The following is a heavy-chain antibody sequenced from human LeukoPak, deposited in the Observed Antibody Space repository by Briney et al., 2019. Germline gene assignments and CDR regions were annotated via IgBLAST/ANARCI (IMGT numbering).Heavy chain of an antibody. CDR2: INPNSGGT. D-gene: IGHD3-10*01. J-gene: IGHJ4*02. CDR3: ARWGGGYFDY. V-gene: IGHV1-2*02. CDR1: GYTFTSYG. Sequence: ASVKVSCKASGYTFTSYGISWVRQAPGQGLEWMGWINPNSGGTNYAQKFQGRVTMTRDTSISTAYMELSRLRSDDTAVYYCARWGGGYFDYWGQGTLVTVSS.